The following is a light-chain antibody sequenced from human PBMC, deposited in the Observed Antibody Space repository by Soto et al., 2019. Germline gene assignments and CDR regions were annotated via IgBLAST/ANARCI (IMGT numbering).Light chain of an antibody. Sequence: QSALTQPASVSGSPGQSITISCTGTSSDVGGYNFVSWYQQHPGKAPNLMIYEVTNRPSGVSNRFSGSKSGNTASLTISGLQAEDEADYYCSSYASNFIDVFGTGTKVTVL. CDR1: SSDVGGYNF. CDR2: EVT. CDR3: SSYASNFIDV. J-gene: IGLJ1*01. V-gene: IGLV2-14*01.